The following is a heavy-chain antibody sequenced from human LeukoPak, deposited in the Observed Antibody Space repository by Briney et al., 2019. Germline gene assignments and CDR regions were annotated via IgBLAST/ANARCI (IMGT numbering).Heavy chain of an antibody. Sequence: PGGSLRLSCAASGFTVSSNYMSWVRQAPWKGLEWVSVIYSGGSTYYADSVKGRFTISRDNSKNTLYLQMNSLRAEDTAVYYCASWPGGWYGEDSWGQGTLVTVSS. CDR2: IYSGGST. CDR1: GFTVSSNY. CDR3: ASWPGGWYGEDS. D-gene: IGHD6-19*01. V-gene: IGHV3-53*01. J-gene: IGHJ4*02.